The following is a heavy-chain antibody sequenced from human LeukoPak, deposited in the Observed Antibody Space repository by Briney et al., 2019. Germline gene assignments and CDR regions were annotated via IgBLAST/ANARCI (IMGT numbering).Heavy chain of an antibody. J-gene: IGHJ4*02. CDR2: ISSSSSYT. V-gene: IGHV3-11*06. CDR3: ARDGSWGYGSGSFDY. CDR1: GFTFSDYY. D-gene: IGHD3-10*01. Sequence: SGGSLRLSCAASGFTFSDYYMSWIRQAPGKGLEWVSYISSSSSYTNYADSVKGRFTISRDSAKNSLYLQMNSLRAEDTAVYYCARDGSWGYGSGSFDYWGQGTLVTVSS.